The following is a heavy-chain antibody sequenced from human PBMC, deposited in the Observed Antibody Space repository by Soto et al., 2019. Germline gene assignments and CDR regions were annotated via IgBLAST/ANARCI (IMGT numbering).Heavy chain of an antibody. Sequence: QVQLVQSGGEVQKPGSSVKVSCKASGGTFSSHGINWVRQAPGQGLEWMGAIIPMFGTPNYAQKVQGRVTISADDSTRTAYMDLSSLRSEDTAVYFCARERRPYDISALHDSWGQGTLVTVSS. CDR3: ARERRPYDISALHDS. V-gene: IGHV1-69*01. D-gene: IGHD2-21*01. CDR2: IIPMFGTP. J-gene: IGHJ4*02. CDR1: GGTFSSHG.